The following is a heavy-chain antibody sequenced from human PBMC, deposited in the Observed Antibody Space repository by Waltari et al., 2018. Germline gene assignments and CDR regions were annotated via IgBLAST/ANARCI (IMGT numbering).Heavy chain of an antibody. D-gene: IGHD6-19*01. V-gene: IGHV3-7*01. J-gene: IGHJ4*02. CDR1: GFTFSSYW. CDR2: RKQDGSEK. CDR3: TRGLGWESDY. Sequence: EEQLVESGGGLVQPGGSLRLSCAASGFTFSSYWMTWVRQAPGKGLEGVANRKQDGSEKYYIDSMKGRVIISRDNAKNSLYLQMNSLRAEDTAVYYCTRGLGWESDYWGQGTLVTVSS.